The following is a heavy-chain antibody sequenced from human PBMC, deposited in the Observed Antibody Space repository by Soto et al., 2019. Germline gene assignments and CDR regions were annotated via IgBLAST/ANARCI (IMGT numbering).Heavy chain of an antibody. CDR1: GFMFSSYA. CDR3: AKGRRVGHMYYDI. CDR2: ISAGGGNI. Sequence: EVQLLESGGGLVQPGGSLRLSCAASGFMFSSYAMSWVRQAPGKGLEWVSDISAGGGNINYADSVKGRFAISRDKSKKTLYLQMNNLRAEDTAVYYCAKGRRVGHMYYDIWGQGTMVTVSS. V-gene: IGHV3-23*01. J-gene: IGHJ3*02. D-gene: IGHD2-8*01.